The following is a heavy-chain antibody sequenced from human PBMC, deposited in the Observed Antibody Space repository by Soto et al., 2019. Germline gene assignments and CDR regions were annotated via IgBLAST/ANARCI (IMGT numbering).Heavy chain of an antibody. Sequence: EVQLVESGGGLVQPGGSLKLSCAASGFTLSGFDLHWVRQASGEGLEWIGRSKTKVESYATEYAASVKGRFSISRDDSKNTAYLEMNSLETEDTAIYYCTRRQCSGGGCYSDFDFWGQGSLVTVSS. CDR3: TRRQCSGGGCYSDFDF. CDR2: SKTKVESYAT. CDR1: GFTLSGFD. V-gene: IGHV3-73*01. D-gene: IGHD2-15*01. J-gene: IGHJ4*02.